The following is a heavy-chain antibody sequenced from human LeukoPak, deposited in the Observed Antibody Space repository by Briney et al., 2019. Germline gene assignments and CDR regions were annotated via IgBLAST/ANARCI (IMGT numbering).Heavy chain of an antibody. Sequence: GGFLRLSCAASGFSVSSNYVSWVRRAPGKGLEWVSALYSGGTTYYADSVKGRFTISRDNSKNTLYLQMNSLRVEDTAVYYCARQVGAITLFEHWGQGTLVTVSS. D-gene: IGHD1-26*01. CDR2: LYSGGTT. J-gene: IGHJ4*02. CDR1: GFSVSSNY. CDR3: ARQVGAITLFEH. V-gene: IGHV3-53*01.